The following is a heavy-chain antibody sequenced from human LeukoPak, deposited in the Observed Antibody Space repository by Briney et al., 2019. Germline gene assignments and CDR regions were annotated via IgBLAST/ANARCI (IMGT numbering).Heavy chain of an antibody. CDR3: ARISCSRSSCYGVYDY. V-gene: IGHV3-7*01. J-gene: IGHJ4*02. CDR2: IRQDGSEK. Sequence: PGWSLRLSCAASGFTFSDYWMTWVRQAPGKGLEWVANIRQDGSEKYHVDSVKGRFTISRDNAKNSVYLQMNSLRAEDTAVYYCARISCSRSSCYGVYDYWGQGSLVTVSS. CDR1: GFTFSDYW. D-gene: IGHD2-15*01.